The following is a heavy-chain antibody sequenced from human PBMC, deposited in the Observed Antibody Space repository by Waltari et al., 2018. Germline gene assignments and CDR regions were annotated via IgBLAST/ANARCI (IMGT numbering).Heavy chain of an antibody. CDR3: ARRRDIVADFDL. CDR1: GYTFTGYY. CDR2: INPNSGGT. J-gene: IGHJ2*01. D-gene: IGHD2-15*01. V-gene: IGHV1-2*02. Sequence: QVQLVQSGAEVTKPGASVKVSCKASGYTFTGYYMHWVRQAPGQGLEWMGWINPNSGGTNYAQKCQGRVTMTRDTSISTAYMELSRLRSDDTAVYYCARRRDIVADFDLWGRGTLVTVSS.